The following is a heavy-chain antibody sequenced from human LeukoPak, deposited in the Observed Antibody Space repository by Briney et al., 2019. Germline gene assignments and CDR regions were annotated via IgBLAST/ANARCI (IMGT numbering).Heavy chain of an antibody. V-gene: IGHV4-39*07. CDR2: IYYSGST. D-gene: IGHD6-25*01. CDR1: GGSISSSSYY. J-gene: IGHJ4*02. Sequence: SETLSLTCTVSGGSISSSSYYWGWIRQPPGEGLEWIGSIYYSGSTYYNPSLKSRVTISVDTSKNQFSLKLSSVTAADTAVYYCARAAATENLYFDYWGQGTLVTVSS. CDR3: ARAAATENLYFDY.